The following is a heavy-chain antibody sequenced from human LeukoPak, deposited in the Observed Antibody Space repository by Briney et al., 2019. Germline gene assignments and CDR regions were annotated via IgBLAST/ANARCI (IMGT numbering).Heavy chain of an antibody. CDR1: GFTFSSYA. CDR2: ISGSGGST. J-gene: IGHJ4*02. CDR3: AKDRAVLLDYFDY. Sequence: PGGSLRLSCAASGFTFSSYAMSWVRQAPGKGLEWVSAISGSGGSTYYADSVRGRFTISRDNSKNTLYLQMNSLRAEDTAVYYCAKDRAVLLDYFDYWGQGTLVTVSS. D-gene: IGHD2-21*01. V-gene: IGHV3-23*01.